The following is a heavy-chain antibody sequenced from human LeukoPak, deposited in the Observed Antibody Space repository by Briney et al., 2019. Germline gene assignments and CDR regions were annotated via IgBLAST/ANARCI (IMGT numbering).Heavy chain of an antibody. J-gene: IGHJ4*02. CDR1: GFTVSSYS. CDR3: ARERSRGGFDY. CDR2: ISSSSSYI. D-gene: IGHD4-23*01. V-gene: IGHV3-21*01. Sequence: GGSLRLSCTVSGFTVSSYSMNWVRQAPGKGLEWVSSISSSSSYIYYADSVKGRFTISRDNAKSSLYLQMNSLRAEDTAVYYCARERSRGGFDYWGQGTLVTVSS.